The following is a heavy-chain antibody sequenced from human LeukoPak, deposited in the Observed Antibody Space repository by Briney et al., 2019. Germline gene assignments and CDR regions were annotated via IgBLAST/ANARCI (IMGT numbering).Heavy chain of an antibody. CDR3: ARGGVVAISY. CDR2: IRQDGRER. V-gene: IGHV3-7*05. CDR1: GFTFSIYS. Sequence: GGSLTLSCASSGFTFSIYSMTWVRQAPGKGLKRVANIRQDGRERQYLDSVKHGFTKSRDNANNSVYLQMNGLRGKDTPVYYCARGGVVAISYWGEGNLVTVSS. J-gene: IGHJ4*02. D-gene: IGHD3-3*01.